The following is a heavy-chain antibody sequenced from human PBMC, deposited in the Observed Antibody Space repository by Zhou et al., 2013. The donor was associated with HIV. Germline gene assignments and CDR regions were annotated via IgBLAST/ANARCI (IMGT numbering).Heavy chain of an antibody. V-gene: IGHV1-69*05. J-gene: IGHJ3*02. CDR1: GGTFSSYA. Sequence: QVQLVQSGAEVKKPGSSVKVSCKASGGTFSSYAISWVRQAPGQGLEWMGGIIPIFGTANYAQKFQGRVTITTDESTSTAYMELSSLRSEDTAVYYCARAKYYYDSSGYSSDAFDIWGQGTMVTVSS. CDR3: ARAKYYYDSSGYSSDAFDI. D-gene: IGHD3-22*01. CDR2: IIPIFGTA.